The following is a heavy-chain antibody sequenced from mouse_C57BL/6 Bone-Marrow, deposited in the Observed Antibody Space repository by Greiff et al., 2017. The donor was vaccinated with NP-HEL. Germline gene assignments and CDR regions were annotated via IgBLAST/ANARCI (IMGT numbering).Heavy chain of an antibody. Sequence: VQLKESGPVLVKPGASVKMSCKASGYTFTDYYMNWVKQSHGKSLEWIGVINPYNGGTSYNQKFKGKATLTVDKSSSTAYMELNSLTSEDSAVYYCARPYYGSSYYFDYWGQGTTLTVSS. V-gene: IGHV1-19*01. D-gene: IGHD1-1*01. CDR3: ARPYYGSSYYFDY. CDR1: GYTFTDYY. CDR2: INPYNGGT. J-gene: IGHJ2*01.